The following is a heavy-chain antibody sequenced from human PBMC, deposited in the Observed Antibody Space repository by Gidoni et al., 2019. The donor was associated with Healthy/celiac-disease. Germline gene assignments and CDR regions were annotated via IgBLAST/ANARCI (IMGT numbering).Heavy chain of an antibody. J-gene: IGHJ2*01. D-gene: IGHD3-22*01. CDR3: ARRYYYDSRTGWYFDL. CDR2: IIPIFGTA. Sequence: QVQLVQSGAEVKKPGSSVKVSCKASGGTFSSYAISWVRQAPGQGLEWMGGIIPIFGTANYAQKFQGRVTITADKSTSTAYMELSSLRSEDTAVYYCARRYYYDSRTGWYFDLWGRGTLVTVSS. CDR1: GGTFSSYA. V-gene: IGHV1-69*06.